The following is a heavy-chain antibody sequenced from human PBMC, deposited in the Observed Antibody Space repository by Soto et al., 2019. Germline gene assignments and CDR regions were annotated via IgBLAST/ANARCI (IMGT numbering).Heavy chain of an antibody. Sequence: ASVKVSCKASGYTFTSYAMHWVRQAPGQRLEWMGWINAGNGNTKYSQKFQGRVTITRDTSASTAYMELSSLRSEDTAVYYCARSYDFWSGYSNWFDPWGQGTLVTISS. J-gene: IGHJ5*02. CDR1: GYTFTSYA. CDR3: ARSYDFWSGYSNWFDP. D-gene: IGHD3-3*01. V-gene: IGHV1-3*01. CDR2: INAGNGNT.